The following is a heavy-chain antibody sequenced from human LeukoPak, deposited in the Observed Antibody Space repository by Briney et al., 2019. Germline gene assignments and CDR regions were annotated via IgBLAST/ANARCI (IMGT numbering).Heavy chain of an antibody. CDR3: ARVRGSSWPTYYFDY. CDR2: INPSGGST. J-gene: IGHJ4*02. V-gene: IGHV1-46*01. Sequence: ASVKVSCKASGYTFTSYYMHWVRQAPGQGLEWMGIINPSGGSTSYAQKFQGRVTMTRDTSTSKVYMKLSSLRSEDTAVYYCARVRGSSWPTYYFDYWGQGTLVTVSS. D-gene: IGHD6-13*01. CDR1: GYTFTSYY.